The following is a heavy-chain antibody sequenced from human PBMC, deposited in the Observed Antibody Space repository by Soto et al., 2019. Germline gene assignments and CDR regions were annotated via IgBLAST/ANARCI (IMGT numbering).Heavy chain of an antibody. CDR3: ARVGDYELEQDY. D-gene: IGHD4-17*01. CDR1: GGSISSSNW. V-gene: IGHV4-4*02. CDR2: IYHSGST. Sequence: PSETLSLTCAVSGGSISSSNWWSWVRRPPGKGLEWIGEIYHSGSTNYNPSLKSRVTISVDKSKNQFSLKLSSVTAADTAVYYCARVGDYELEQDYWGQGTLVTVSS. J-gene: IGHJ4*02.